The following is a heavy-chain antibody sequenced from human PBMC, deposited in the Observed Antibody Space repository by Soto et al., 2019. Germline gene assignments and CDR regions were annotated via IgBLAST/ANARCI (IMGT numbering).Heavy chain of an antibody. J-gene: IGHJ6*01. CDR3: ALCMVRGLYYYG. Sequence: PSETLCLTWTGSGGFISSSSYYWGWIRQDPGKGLEWIGEINHSGSTNYNPSLKSRVTISVDKSKNQFSLKLRSVTAPDTAVYYCALCMVRGLYYYG. CDR1: GGFISSSSYY. D-gene: IGHD3-10*01. CDR2: INHSGST. V-gene: IGHV4-39*07.